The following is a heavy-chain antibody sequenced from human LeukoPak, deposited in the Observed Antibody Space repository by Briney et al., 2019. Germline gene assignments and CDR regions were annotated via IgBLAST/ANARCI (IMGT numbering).Heavy chain of an antibody. J-gene: IGHJ6*03. Sequence: SETLSLTCAVYGGSFSGYYWTWIRQPPGKGLEWIGEISHSGGANYNPSLKSRVTISVDTSKNQFSLKLSSVTAADTAVYYCARVIQLWLRGYYYYYMDVWGKGTTVTVSS. CDR3: ARVIQLWLRGYYYYYMDV. V-gene: IGHV4-34*01. CDR2: ISHSGGA. D-gene: IGHD5-18*01. CDR1: GGSFSGYY.